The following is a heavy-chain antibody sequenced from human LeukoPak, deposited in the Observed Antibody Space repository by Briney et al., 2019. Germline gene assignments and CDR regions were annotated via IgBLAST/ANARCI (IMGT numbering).Heavy chain of an antibody. J-gene: IGHJ3*02. CDR1: GGSISSYY. CDR2: IYYSGST. CDR3: ARDWAGVQLGSFDI. D-gene: IGHD5-18*01. Sequence: SETLSPTCTVSGGSISSYYCSWIRQPPGKGLEWIGYIYYSGSTNYNPSLKSRVTISVDTSKNQFSLKLSSVTAADTAVYYCARDWAGVQLGSFDIWGQGTMVTVSS. V-gene: IGHV4-59*01.